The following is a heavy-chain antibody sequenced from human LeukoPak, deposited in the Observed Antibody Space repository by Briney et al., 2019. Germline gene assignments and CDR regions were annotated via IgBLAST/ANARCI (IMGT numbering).Heavy chain of an antibody. CDR1: GFTFSSYS. CDR3: ARGPYGSVYYYGMDV. V-gene: IGHV3-21*01. CDR2: ISSSSSYI. D-gene: IGHD3-10*01. Sequence: GGSLRLSCAASGFTFSSYSMNWVRQAPGKGLEWVSSISSSSSYIYYADSVKGRFTISRDNAKNSLYLQMNSLRAEDTAVYYCARGPYGSVYYYGMDVWGQGTTVTVSS. J-gene: IGHJ6*02.